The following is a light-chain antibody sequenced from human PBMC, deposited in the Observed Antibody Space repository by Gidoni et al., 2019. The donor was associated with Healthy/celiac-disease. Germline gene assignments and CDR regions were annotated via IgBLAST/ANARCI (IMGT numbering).Light chain of an antibody. J-gene: IGLJ2*01. CDR2: SNN. CDR3: AAWDDSLNGEV. CDR1: SSNIGSNT. V-gene: IGLV1-44*01. Sequence: QSVLPQPPSASGTPGQRVTISCSGSSSNIGSNTVNWYQQLPGTAPKILIYSNNQRPSGVPDRFSGSKSGPSASLAISGLQSEDEADYYCAAWDDSLNGEVFGGGTKLTVL.